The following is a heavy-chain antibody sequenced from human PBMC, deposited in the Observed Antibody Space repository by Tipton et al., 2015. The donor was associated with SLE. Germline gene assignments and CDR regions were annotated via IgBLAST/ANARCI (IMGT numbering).Heavy chain of an antibody. D-gene: IGHD7-27*01. J-gene: IGHJ4*02. V-gene: IGHV4-34*01. Sequence: LRLSCAVYGGSFSGYYWSWIRQPPGKGLEWIGEINHSGSTNYNPSLKSRVTISVDTSKNQFSLKLSSVTAADTAVYYCARETYTGDTSYSFDYWGQGTLVTVSS. CDR3: ARETYTGDTSYSFDY. CDR1: GGSFSGYY. CDR2: INHSGST.